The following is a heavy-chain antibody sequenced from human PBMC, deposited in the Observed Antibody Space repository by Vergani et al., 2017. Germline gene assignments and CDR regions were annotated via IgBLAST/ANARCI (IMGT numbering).Heavy chain of an antibody. J-gene: IGHJ6*03. Sequence: QVQLVESGGGLVKPGGSLRLFCAASGFTFSDYYKSWIRQAPGKGLEWVSYISSSGSTIYYADSVKGRFTISRDNAKNSLYLQMNSMRAEDTAVYYCAREWGVLHYDILTGRRYDMDVWGKGTTVTVSS. D-gene: IGHD3-9*01. CDR2: ISSSGSTI. V-gene: IGHV3-11*01. CDR3: AREWGVLHYDILTGRRYDMDV. CDR1: GFTFSDYY.